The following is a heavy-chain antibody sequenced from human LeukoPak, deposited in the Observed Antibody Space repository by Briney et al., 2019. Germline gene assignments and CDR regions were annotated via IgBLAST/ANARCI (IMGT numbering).Heavy chain of an antibody. CDR2: ISGGDGGT. D-gene: IGHD5-12*01. CDR1: GFTFSSYA. Sequence: GGSLRLSCAASGFTFSSYAMSWVRQAPGKGLEWVSIISGGDGGTNYADSVKGRFTISRDNSKNTLYLQMNSLRTEDTAVYYCVGRGSSAYDLKFWGQGTLVTVSP. CDR3: VGRGSSAYDLKF. V-gene: IGHV3-23*01. J-gene: IGHJ4*02.